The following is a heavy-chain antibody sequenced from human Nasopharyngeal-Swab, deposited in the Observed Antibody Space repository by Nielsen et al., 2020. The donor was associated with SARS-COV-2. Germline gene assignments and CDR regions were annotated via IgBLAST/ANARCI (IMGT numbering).Heavy chain of an antibody. D-gene: IGHD3-22*01. CDR3: AKQYYYDSSGCDPRSYYFDY. CDR1: GGSISSSSYY. CDR2: IYYSGST. J-gene: IGHJ4*02. Sequence: SETLSLTCTVSGGSISSSSYYWGWIRQPPGKGLEWIGSIYYSGSTYYNPSLKSRVTISVDTSKNQFSLKLSSVTAADTAVYYCAKQYYYDSSGCDPRSYYFDYWGQGTLVTVSS. V-gene: IGHV4-39*01.